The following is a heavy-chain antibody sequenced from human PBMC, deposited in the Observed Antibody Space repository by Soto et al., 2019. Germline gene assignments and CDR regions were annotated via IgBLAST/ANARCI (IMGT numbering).Heavy chain of an antibody. CDR3: ATYYYGSGSYYLNYYYYYGMDV. Sequence: GGSLRLSFAASGFTFSSYSMNWVRQAPGKGLEWVSYISSSSSTIYYADSVKGRFTISRDNAKNSLYLQMNSLRDEDTAVYYCATYYYGSGSYYLNYYYYYGMDVWGQGTTVTVSS. V-gene: IGHV3-48*02. D-gene: IGHD3-10*01. CDR2: ISSSSSTI. J-gene: IGHJ6*02. CDR1: GFTFSSYS.